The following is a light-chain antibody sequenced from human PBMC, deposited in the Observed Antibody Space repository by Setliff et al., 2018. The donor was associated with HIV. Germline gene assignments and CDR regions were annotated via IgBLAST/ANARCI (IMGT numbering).Light chain of an antibody. CDR3: ATWDDSLNGLV. Sequence: QSVLTQPPSVSEAPRQRVTISCSGGSSNIGNNVVTWYQQLPGKPPKLLIFYDDLLPSGVSDRFSASKSGTSASLAISGLQSEDEADYYCATWDDSLNGLVFGGGTKVTVL. J-gene: IGLJ3*02. CDR2: YDD. V-gene: IGLV1-36*01. CDR1: SSNIGNNV.